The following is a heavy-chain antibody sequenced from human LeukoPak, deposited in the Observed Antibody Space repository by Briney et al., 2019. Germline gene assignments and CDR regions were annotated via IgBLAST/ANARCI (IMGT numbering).Heavy chain of an antibody. V-gene: IGHV4-59*01. CDR1: GGSISTYY. CDR3: ARGILTGTIYAFDI. J-gene: IGHJ3*02. Sequence: SETLSLTCTVSGGSISTYYWSWIRQPPGKGLEWIGHIYYTGSTSYNPSLKSRVTISVDTSKNQFSLKLSSVTAADTAVYYCARGILTGTIYAFDIWGQGTMVTVSS. CDR2: IYYTGST. D-gene: IGHD3-9*01.